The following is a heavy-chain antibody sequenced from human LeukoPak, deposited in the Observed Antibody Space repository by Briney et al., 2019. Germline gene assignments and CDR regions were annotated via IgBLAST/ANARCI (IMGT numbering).Heavy chain of an antibody. V-gene: IGHV4-4*07. CDR1: GGSVNSHY. CDR3: ARLGSYYGSWSHFDF. CDR2: VYKSGTT. D-gene: IGHD3-10*01. J-gene: IGHJ4*02. Sequence: SETLSLTCTVSGGSVNSHYWSWIRQPAGKRLEWIGRVYKSGTTDYNPSLMSRVTMSVDTSKNQFSLRLNSVTAADTAVYHCARLGSYYGSWSHFDFWGQGTLVTVSS.